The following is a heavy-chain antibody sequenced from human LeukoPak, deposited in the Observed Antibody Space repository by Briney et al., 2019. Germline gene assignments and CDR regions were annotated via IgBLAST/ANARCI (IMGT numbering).Heavy chain of an antibody. CDR1: GFIFSSYS. CDR3: ARVQRGEMATFDY. J-gene: IGHJ4*02. D-gene: IGHD5-24*01. CDR2: ISSTNTYI. Sequence: GSLRLSCAASGFIFSSYSMNWVRHAPGKGLEWVSSISSTNTYIHYADSLKGRFTISRENARNSLYLQINSLRVEDTAVYYCARVQRGEMATFDYWGQGTLVTVSS. V-gene: IGHV3-21*01.